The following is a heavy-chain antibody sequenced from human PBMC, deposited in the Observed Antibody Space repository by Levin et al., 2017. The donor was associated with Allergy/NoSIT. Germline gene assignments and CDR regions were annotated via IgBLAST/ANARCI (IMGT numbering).Heavy chain of an antibody. V-gene: IGHV3-9*01. D-gene: IGHD3-16*01. CDR1: GFTFDDYA. CDR2: ISWNSGSI. Sequence: SGGSLRLSCAASGFTFDDYAMHWVRQAPGKGLEWVSGISWNSGSIGYADSVKGRFTISRDNAKNSLYLQMNSLRAEDTALYYCAKDIRGSPGNWFDPWGQGTLVTVSS. CDR3: AKDIRGSPGNWFDP. J-gene: IGHJ5*02.